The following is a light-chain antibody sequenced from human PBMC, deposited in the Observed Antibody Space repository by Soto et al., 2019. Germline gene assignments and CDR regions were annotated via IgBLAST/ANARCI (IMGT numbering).Light chain of an antibody. CDR3: QQYNSYSPMYT. Sequence: DIQMTQSPSTLSASVGDRVTITCRASQSISSWLAWYQQKPGKAPKLLIYDASSLESGVPSRFSGSGSGTEFTLTISSLQPDDFATYYCQQYNSYSPMYTFGQGTKGDIK. V-gene: IGKV1-5*01. CDR2: DAS. CDR1: QSISSW. J-gene: IGKJ2*01.